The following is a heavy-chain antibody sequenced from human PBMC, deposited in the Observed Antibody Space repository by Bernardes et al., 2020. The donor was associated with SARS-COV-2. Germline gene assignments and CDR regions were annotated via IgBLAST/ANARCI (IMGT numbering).Heavy chain of an antibody. V-gene: IGHV3-23*01. CDR1: GFTFNDFG. CDR2: ISRSGCST. Sequence: GGSLRLSCAASGFTFNDFGMNWVRQAPGKGLEWVSVISRSGCSTYYADSVKGRFTISRDNSKNTVYLQINSLRAEDSAVYYCAKERNWDIDCWCHRTLVTASS. D-gene: IGHD7-27*01. CDR3: AKERNWDIDC. J-gene: IGHJ4*01.